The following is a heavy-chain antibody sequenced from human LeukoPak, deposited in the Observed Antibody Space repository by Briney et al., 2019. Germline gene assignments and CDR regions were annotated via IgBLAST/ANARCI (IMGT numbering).Heavy chain of an antibody. D-gene: IGHD4-17*01. V-gene: IGHV1-2*02. Sequence: ASVKVSCKASGYTFTGYYMHWVRQAPAQGLEWMGWINPNSGGTNYAQKFQGRVTMTRDTSINTSYMELSRLRSDDTAVYYCARTTPVTPYYFDYWGQGTLVTVSS. CDR1: GYTFTGYY. CDR3: ARTTPVTPYYFDY. J-gene: IGHJ4*02. CDR2: INPNSGGT.